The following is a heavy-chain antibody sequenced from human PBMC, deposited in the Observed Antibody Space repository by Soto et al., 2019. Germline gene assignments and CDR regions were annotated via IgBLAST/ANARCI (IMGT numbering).Heavy chain of an antibody. V-gene: IGHV3-11*01. CDR1: GFTFSDYY. CDR2: ISSSGSTI. Sequence: GGSLRLSCAASGFTFSDYYMSWIRQAPGKGLEWVSYISSSGSTIYYADSVKGRFTISRDNAKNSLYLQMNSLRAEDTAVYYCARDTTHCSGGSCYFGPAPRRDDYWGQGTLVTVSS. CDR3: ARDTTHCSGGSCYFGPAPRRDDY. J-gene: IGHJ4*02. D-gene: IGHD2-15*01.